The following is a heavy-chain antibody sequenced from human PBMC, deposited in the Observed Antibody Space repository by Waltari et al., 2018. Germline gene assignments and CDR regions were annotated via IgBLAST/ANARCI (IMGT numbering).Heavy chain of an antibody. D-gene: IGHD2-2*01. V-gene: IGHV7-4-1*02. J-gene: IGHJ5*02. CDR2: INTNTWNP. CDR1: GYPFTSYA. Sequence: QVQLVQSGSELKKPGASVKVSCKDSGYPFTSYAINWLGRAPGQGLELMGWINTNTWNPTYVQVFTGLFVFFLDTSVSTAYLQISSLKAEDTAVYYCVREVVPTSTIVVNWFDPWGQGTLVTVSS. CDR3: VREVVPTSTIVVNWFDP.